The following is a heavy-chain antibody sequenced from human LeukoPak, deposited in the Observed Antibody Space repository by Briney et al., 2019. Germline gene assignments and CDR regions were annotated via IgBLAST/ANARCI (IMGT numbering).Heavy chain of an antibody. CDR1: GYTFTDYH. CDR3: ARDCSGADCYSGNAFDI. J-gene: IGHJ3*02. CDR2: INPSDGDT. V-gene: IGHV1-2*02. D-gene: IGHD2-15*01. Sequence: ASVKVSCKTSGYTFTDYHMQWVRQAPGQGLEWMGWINPSDGDTKSARKFQGRVTMTRDTSISTAYLELSRLTSDDTAIYYCARDCSGADCYSGNAFDIWGQGTMVTVSS.